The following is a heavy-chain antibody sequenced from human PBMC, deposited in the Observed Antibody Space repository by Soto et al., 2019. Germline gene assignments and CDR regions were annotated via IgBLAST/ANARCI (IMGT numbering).Heavy chain of an antibody. CDR3: ARHSNFNYFYGLDV. D-gene: IGHD4-4*01. CDR1: GGTFNSYA. V-gene: IGHV1-69*12. CDR2: IIPVFGTA. Sequence: QVQVVQSGAEVKKPGSSVKVSCKASGGTFNSYAISWVRQAPGQGLEWVGGIIPVFGTANYAQKFQGRVTITADEPTSTAYMELRSLSSEDTAVYYCARHSNFNYFYGLDVWGQGTTVTVSS. J-gene: IGHJ6*02.